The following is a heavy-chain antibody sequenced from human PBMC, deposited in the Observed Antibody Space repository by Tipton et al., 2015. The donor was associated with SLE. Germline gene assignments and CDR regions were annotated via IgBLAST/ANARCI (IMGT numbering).Heavy chain of an antibody. J-gene: IGHJ4*02. CDR2: FSYSGTT. Sequence: TLSLTCTVSGDSISSSNYYWGWIRQPPGKGLEWIGSFSYSGTTSYNPSLKSRFTISVDTSKNQFSLNLSSVTAADTAVYYCARDEYRYDTTGYHLLGHFDFWGQGTLVTVSS. CDR3: ARDEYRYDTTGYHLLGHFDF. V-gene: IGHV4-39*07. CDR1: GDSISSSNYY. D-gene: IGHD3-22*01.